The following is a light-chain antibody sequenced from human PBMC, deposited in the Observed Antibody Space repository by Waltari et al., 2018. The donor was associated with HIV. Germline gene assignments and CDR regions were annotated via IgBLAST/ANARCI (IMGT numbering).Light chain of an antibody. V-gene: IGLV1-44*01. J-gene: IGLJ2*01. CDR3: AAWDDSLNGVV. Sequence: QSVLTQPPSASGTPGQRVTIPCSGSSSNIGSNTVHWYQQPPGTAPKRLSYSNNQRPSGVPDRCSGSKSGTSASLAISGLQSEDEADYYCAAWDDSLNGVVFGGGTKLTVL. CDR2: SNN. CDR1: SSNIGSNT.